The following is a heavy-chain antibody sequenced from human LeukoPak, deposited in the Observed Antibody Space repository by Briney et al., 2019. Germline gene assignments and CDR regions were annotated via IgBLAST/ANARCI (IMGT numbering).Heavy chain of an antibody. CDR2: IYYSGST. CDR1: GGSISSYY. CDR3: ARMKDISSWYFDF. J-gene: IGHJ2*01. V-gene: IGHV4-59*01. Sequence: PSETLSLTCTVSGGSISSYYWSWIRQPPGKGLEWIGYIYYSGSTNYNPSLRSRVTISVDTSKNQFSLKLNSVTAADTAVYYCARMKDISSWYFDFWGRGTLVTVSS. D-gene: IGHD3-3*02.